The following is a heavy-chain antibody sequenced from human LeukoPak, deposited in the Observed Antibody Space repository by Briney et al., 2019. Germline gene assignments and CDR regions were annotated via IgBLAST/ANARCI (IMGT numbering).Heavy chain of an antibody. Sequence: GGSLRLSCAASGFTVSSNYMSWVRQAPGKGLEWVSVVYGGDTTYYADSVKGRFTISRDNSKNTLYLQMNSLRAEDTAVYYCAKDYYDSSGYYNPFFYFDYWGQGTLVTVSS. D-gene: IGHD3-22*01. V-gene: IGHV3-66*01. J-gene: IGHJ4*02. CDR1: GFTVSSNY. CDR3: AKDYYDSSGYYNPFFYFDY. CDR2: VYGGDTT.